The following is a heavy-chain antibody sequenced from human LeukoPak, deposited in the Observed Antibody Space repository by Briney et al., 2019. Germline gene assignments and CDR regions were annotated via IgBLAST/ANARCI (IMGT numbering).Heavy chain of an antibody. CDR1: GYSFTSYW. CDR2: IYPGDSDT. D-gene: IGHD3-10*01. Sequence: KNGESLKISCKGSGYSFTSYWIGWVRQMPGKGLEWMGIIYPGDSDTRYSPSFQGQVTISADKSISTAYLQWSSLTASDTATYYCASSSFLVQKAYYYYGMDVWGQGTTVTVSS. CDR3: ASSSFLVQKAYYYYGMDV. V-gene: IGHV5-51*01. J-gene: IGHJ6*02.